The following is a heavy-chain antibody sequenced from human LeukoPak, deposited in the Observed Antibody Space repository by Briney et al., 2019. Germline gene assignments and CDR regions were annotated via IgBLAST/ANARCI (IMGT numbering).Heavy chain of an antibody. D-gene: IGHD3-10*02. CDR2: ISDGGRAT. J-gene: IGHJ5*02. CDR1: GYRFSPYW. Sequence: GGSLRLSCAASGYRFSPYWMSWVRQTPGKGLEWVASISDGGRATYYGDSVRGRFTISRDDARNSLFLQMNGLRADDTAVYYCTRESYVPDSWGQGTLVTVTS. CDR3: TRESYVPDS. V-gene: IGHV3-7*03.